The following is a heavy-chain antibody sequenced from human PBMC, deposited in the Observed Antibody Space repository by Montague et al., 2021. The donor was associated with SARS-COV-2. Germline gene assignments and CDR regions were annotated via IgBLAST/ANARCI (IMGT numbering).Heavy chain of an antibody. CDR1: GGSISSYY. Sequence: SETLSLTCTVSGGSISSYYWSWIRQPPGKGLEWIGYIYYSGSTNYNPSLKSRVTISIDTSKNQFSLTLSSVTAANTAVYFCARGSSWMGNSFDTWGQGTMVTVSS. D-gene: IGHD6-13*01. CDR3: ARGSSWMGNSFDT. J-gene: IGHJ3*02. V-gene: IGHV4-59*01. CDR2: IYYSGST.